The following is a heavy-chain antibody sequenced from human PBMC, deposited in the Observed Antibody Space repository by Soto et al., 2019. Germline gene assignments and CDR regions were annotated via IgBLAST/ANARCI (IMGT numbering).Heavy chain of an antibody. J-gene: IGHJ4*02. CDR1: GFSLTTSGVG. D-gene: IGHD3-3*01. V-gene: IGHV2-5*02. CDR2: IYWDDDK. CDR3: AHRVLRTVFGLVTTTAIYFDF. Sequence: QITLNESGPTQVKPRQTLTLTCTFSGFSLTTSGVGVGWILQSPGKAPEGLALIYWDDDKRYSPSLKSRLTITKDTSKNQVVLTMADLDPADTATYYCAHRVLRTVFGLVTTTAIYFDFWGQGTPVAVSS.